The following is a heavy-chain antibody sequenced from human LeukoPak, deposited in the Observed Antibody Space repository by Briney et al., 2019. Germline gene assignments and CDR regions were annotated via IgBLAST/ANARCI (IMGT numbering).Heavy chain of an antibody. CDR2: ISNNGGYT. CDR1: GFTFSSSA. D-gene: IGHD3-10*01. CDR3: AKDTVVRGPFDY. V-gene: IGHV3-23*01. J-gene: IGHJ4*02. Sequence: PGGSLRLSCAASGFTFSSSAMSWVRQAPGKGLEWVSAISNNGGYTYYADSVQGRFTISRDNSKNTLYLQMNSLRAEDTAVYYCAKDTVVRGPFDYWGQGTLVTVSS.